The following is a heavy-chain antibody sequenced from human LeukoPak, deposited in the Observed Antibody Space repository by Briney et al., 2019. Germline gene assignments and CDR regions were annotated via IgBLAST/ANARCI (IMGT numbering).Heavy chain of an antibody. CDR1: EFTFSTYA. CDR3: AKYVTAEGPPYALDV. Sequence: GGSLRLSCAASEFTFSTYAMQWVRQAPGKGLEWVSGISVSGGRTWYADSVKGRFTISRDNSKNTLYLQMNSLRAEDTAVYYCAKYVTAEGPPYALDVWGQGTTVTVSS. D-gene: IGHD1-14*01. V-gene: IGHV3-23*01. J-gene: IGHJ6*02. CDR2: ISVSGGRT.